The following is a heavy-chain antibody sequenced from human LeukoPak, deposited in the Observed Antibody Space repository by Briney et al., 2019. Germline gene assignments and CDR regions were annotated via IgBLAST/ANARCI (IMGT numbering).Heavy chain of an antibody. CDR2: ISAYNGNT. V-gene: IGHV1-18*01. CDR1: ASTFTSYG. Sequence: ASVKVCCTASASTFTSYGISWQRLAPGQGLEWMGWISAYNGNTNYAQKLQGRVTMTTDTSTSTAYMELRSLRSDDTAVYYCAIPYYDSSSVFNYWGQGTLVTVSS. J-gene: IGHJ4*02. D-gene: IGHD3-22*01. CDR3: AIPYYDSSSVFNY.